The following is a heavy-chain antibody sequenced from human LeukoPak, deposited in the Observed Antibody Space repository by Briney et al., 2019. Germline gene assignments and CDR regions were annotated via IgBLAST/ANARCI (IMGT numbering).Heavy chain of an antibody. V-gene: IGHV1-69*01. CDR2: IIPIFGTA. CDR1: GGTFSSYA. D-gene: IGHD3-22*01. J-gene: IGHJ3*02. CDR3: ARRPNYYDSSGYVGAFDI. Sequence: SVKVSCKASGGTFSSYAISWVRQAPGQGLEWMGGIIPIFGTANYAQKFQGRVTITADESTSTAYMALSSLRSEDTAVYYCARRPNYYDSSGYVGAFDIWGQGTMVTVSS.